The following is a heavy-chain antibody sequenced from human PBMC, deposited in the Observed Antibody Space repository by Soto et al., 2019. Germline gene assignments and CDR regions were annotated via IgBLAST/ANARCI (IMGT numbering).Heavy chain of an antibody. CDR3: TTSNLGVDF. V-gene: IGHV3-15*01. CDR1: GLIFSDVW. J-gene: IGHJ4*02. D-gene: IGHD1-1*01. Sequence: GSLRLSCAASGLIFSDVWMTWVRQAPGKGLEWVGRIKTKPDDGTIDYAAPVGGRFTISRDDSKNTLYLQMTSLTPDDTGVYYCTTSNLGVDFWGPGTLVTVSS. CDR2: IKTKPDDGTI.